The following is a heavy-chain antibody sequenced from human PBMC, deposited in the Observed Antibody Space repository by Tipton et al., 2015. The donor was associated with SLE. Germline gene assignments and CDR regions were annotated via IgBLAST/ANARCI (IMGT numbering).Heavy chain of an antibody. V-gene: IGHV3-23*01. CDR1: GFTFSSYA. CDR2: ISGSGGST. Sequence: SLRLSCAASGFTFSSYAMSWVRQAPGKGLEWVSAISGSGGSTYCADSVKGRFTISRDNSKNTLYLQMNSLRAEDTAVYYCAKDEESTTVTRADAFDIWGQGTMVTVSS. J-gene: IGHJ3*02. CDR3: AKDEESTTVTRADAFDI. D-gene: IGHD4-17*01.